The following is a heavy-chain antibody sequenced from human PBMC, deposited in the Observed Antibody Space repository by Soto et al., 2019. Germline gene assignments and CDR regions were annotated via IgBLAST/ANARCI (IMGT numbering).Heavy chain of an antibody. CDR2: ISSSSYI. J-gene: IGHJ6*03. D-gene: IGHD3-10*01. V-gene: IGHV3-21*01. Sequence: GGSLRLSCAASGFTFSSYSMNWVRQAPGKGLEWVSSISSSSYIYYADSVKGRFTISRDNAKNSLYLQMNSLRAEDTAVYYCARDFPSMVRGVITYYYYYYMDVWGKGTTVTVSS. CDR3: ARDFPSMVRGVITYYYYYYMDV. CDR1: GFTFSSYS.